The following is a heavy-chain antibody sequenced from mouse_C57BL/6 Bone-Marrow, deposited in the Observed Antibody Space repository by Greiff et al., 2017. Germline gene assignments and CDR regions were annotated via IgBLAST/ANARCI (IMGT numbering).Heavy chain of an antibody. CDR3: ARHYYYGSSPY. J-gene: IGHJ2*01. Sequence: EVQRVESGGDLVKPGGSLKLSCAASGFTFSSYGMSWVRQTPDKRLEWVATISSGGSYTYYPDSVKGRFTISRDNAKNTLYLQMSSLKSEDTAMYYCARHYYYGSSPYWGQGTTLTVSS. D-gene: IGHD1-1*01. CDR2: ISSGGSYT. V-gene: IGHV5-6*01. CDR1: GFTFSSYG.